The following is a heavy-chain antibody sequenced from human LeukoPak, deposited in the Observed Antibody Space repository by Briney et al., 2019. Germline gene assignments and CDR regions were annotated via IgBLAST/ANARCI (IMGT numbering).Heavy chain of an antibody. Sequence: SETLSLTCTVSGGSISTGDYFWGWIRQPPGKGLEWMGSIYYSGSAYYNPSLKSRVTISVDTSKNQFSLKLSSVTAADTAVYYCARGLAAAGTNWGQGTLVTVSS. V-gene: IGHV4-39*07. CDR3: ARGLAAAGTN. CDR2: IYYSGSA. D-gene: IGHD6-13*01. CDR1: GGSISTGDYF. J-gene: IGHJ4*02.